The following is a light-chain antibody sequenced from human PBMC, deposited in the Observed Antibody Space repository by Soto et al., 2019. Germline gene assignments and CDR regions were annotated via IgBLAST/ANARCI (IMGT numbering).Light chain of an antibody. CDR2: GAS. J-gene: IGKJ2*01. V-gene: IGKV3-20*01. CDR1: QSVTSSY. CDR3: QQYGSSTYT. Sequence: EIVLTQSPGTLSLSPGERATLSCRASQSVTSSYLAWYQQKPGQAPRLLIYGASRRATGIPDRFSGSGSGSDFTLTISRLEPEDFAMYYCQQYGSSTYTFGQGTKVDIK.